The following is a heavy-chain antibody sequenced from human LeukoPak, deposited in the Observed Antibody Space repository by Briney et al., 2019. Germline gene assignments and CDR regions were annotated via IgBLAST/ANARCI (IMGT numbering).Heavy chain of an antibody. CDR2: DASNK. CDR3: ATDISTHYFGS. D-gene: IGHD3-9*01. Sequence: GGSLRLSCAASGFTFRSYGMHWVRQAPGKGLEWVTFDASNKYYAESVKGRFTISRDNSRNTLFLQMNSLRAEDTAIYYCATDISTHYFGSWGQGTLVTVSS. V-gene: IGHV3-30*02. CDR1: GFTFRSYG. J-gene: IGHJ4*02.